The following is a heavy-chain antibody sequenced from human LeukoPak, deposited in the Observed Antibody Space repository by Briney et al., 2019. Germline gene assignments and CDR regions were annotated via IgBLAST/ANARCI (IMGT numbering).Heavy chain of an antibody. J-gene: IGHJ5*01. CDR1: VGSISSYY. CDR2: MYFSGST. Sequence: PSETLSLTCTVSVGSISSYYWSWIRQPPGKGLEWIGYMYFSGSTNYNPSLKSRVTISVDTSMNQFSLKLSSVTAADTAVYHCARDRGYRGYDSWGQGTLVTVSS. CDR3: ARDRGYRGYDS. D-gene: IGHD5-12*01. V-gene: IGHV4-59*01.